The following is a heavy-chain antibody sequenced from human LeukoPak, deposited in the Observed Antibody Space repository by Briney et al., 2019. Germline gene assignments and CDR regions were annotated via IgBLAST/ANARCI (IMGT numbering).Heavy chain of an antibody. D-gene: IGHD6-19*01. CDR1: GGSISNYY. CDR2: IYYSGST. V-gene: IGHV4-59*01. Sequence: PSETLSLTCAVSGGSISNYYWSWIRQPPGKGLEWIGYIYYSGSTKYNSALKGRVTISVDTSKNQFSLFLSSVTAPDTAVYYCARGPPDYQWLVWYYFDYWGQGTLVTVSS. CDR3: ARGPPDYQWLVWYYFDY. J-gene: IGHJ4*02.